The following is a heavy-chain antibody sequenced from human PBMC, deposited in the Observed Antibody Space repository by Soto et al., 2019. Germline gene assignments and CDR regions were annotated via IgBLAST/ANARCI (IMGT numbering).Heavy chain of an antibody. D-gene: IGHD3-3*01. CDR2: MNPNSGNT. V-gene: IGHV1-8*01. CDR3: AREYDFGSGSLGHYYYDMDV. Sequence: ASVKVSCKASGYTFTSYDINWVRQATGQGLEWMGWMNPNSGNTGYAQKFQGRVTMTRNTSISTAYMELSSLRSEDTAVYYCAREYDFGSGSLGHYYYDMDVWGKGTTVTVSS. CDR1: GYTFTSYD. J-gene: IGHJ6*03.